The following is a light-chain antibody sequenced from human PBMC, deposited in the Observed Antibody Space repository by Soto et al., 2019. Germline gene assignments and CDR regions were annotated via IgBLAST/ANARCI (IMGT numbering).Light chain of an antibody. V-gene: IGKV1-6*01. Sequence: AIPMTQAPSSLSASVGDRVAISCRASQDIRNTLAWYQQKPGEAPKLLIFAASNVQSGVPSRFSGSGSVTDFTLAITGLQPADFATYYCLQYYNFSWTFGQGTKVEVK. CDR2: AAS. CDR1: QDIRNT. J-gene: IGKJ1*01. CDR3: LQYYNFSWT.